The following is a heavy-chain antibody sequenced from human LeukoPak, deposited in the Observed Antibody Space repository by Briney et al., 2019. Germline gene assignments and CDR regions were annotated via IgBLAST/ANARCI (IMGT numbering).Heavy chain of an antibody. Sequence: PSETLSLTCTVSGGSISSYYWSWIRQPAGKGLEWIGRIYTSGSTNYNPSLKSRVTMSADTSKNQFSLKLSSVTAADTAVYYCARGLVVVPAASPPDDYWGQGTLVTVSS. D-gene: IGHD2-2*01. CDR1: GGSISSYY. CDR3: ARGLVVVPAASPPDDY. CDR2: IYTSGST. J-gene: IGHJ4*02. V-gene: IGHV4-4*07.